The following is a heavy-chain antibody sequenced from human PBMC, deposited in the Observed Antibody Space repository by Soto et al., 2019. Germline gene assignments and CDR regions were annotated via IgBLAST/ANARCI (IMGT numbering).Heavy chain of an antibody. Sequence: NPSETLSLTCTVSDGSINSGGYHWSWIRQHPGKGLEWIGYIYYSGSTHYNPALESRVTISVDTSKNQFSLNLRSVSAADTAVYYCARGISSSSSWFDPWGPGTLVTVSS. J-gene: IGHJ5*02. V-gene: IGHV4-31*03. CDR1: DGSINSGGYH. CDR2: IYYSGST. CDR3: ARGISSSSSWFDP. D-gene: IGHD6-6*01.